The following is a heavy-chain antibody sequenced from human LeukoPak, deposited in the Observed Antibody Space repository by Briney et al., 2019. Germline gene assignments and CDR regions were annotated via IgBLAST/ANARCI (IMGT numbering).Heavy chain of an antibody. CDR2: ISSNSENV. J-gene: IGHJ6*01. D-gene: IGHD3-10*02. V-gene: IGHV3-21*06. CDR3: AELGITMIGGV. Sequence: GGSLRLSCAASGFGLSSYNMNWVRQAPGMGLEWVSYISSNSENVFYGDSVKGRFTISRDNAENSLFLQMNSLRAEDTAVYYCAELGITMIGGVWGKGNTVTMSS. CDR1: GFGLSSYN.